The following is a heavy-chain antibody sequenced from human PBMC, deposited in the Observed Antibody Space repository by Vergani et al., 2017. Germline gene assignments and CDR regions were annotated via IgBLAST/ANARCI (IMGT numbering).Heavy chain of an antibody. D-gene: IGHD6-13*01. CDR2: INHSGST. CDR3: ARGGGGIAAAGRMDV. Sequence: QVQLQQWVAGLLKPSETLSLTCAVYGGSFSGYYWSWIRQPPGKGLEWIGEINHSGSTNYNPSLKSRVTISVDTSKNQFSLKLSSVTAADTAVYYCARGGGGIAAAGRMDVWGKGTTVTVSS. CDR1: GGSFSGYY. J-gene: IGHJ6*03. V-gene: IGHV4-34*01.